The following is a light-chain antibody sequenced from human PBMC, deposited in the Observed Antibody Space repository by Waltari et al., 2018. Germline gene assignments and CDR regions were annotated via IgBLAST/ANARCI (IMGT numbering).Light chain of an antibody. V-gene: IGKV3-15*01. CDR3: QQYNNWPPYT. CDR2: GAS. J-gene: IGKJ2*01. Sequence: ELVMTQSPATLSVSPGERATLSCRASQSVSSTLAWYQQKPGQAPRLLIYGASTRATGIPARFSGSGSGTEFTLTISSLQSEDFAVYYCQQYNNWPPYTFGQGTKLEIK. CDR1: QSVSST.